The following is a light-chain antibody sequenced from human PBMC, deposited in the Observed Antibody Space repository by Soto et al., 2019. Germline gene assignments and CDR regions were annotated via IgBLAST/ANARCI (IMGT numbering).Light chain of an antibody. CDR2: DVS. V-gene: IGLV2-14*03. CDR1: ISDVGGNKF. CDR3: SSFTSTNYV. J-gene: IGLJ1*01. Sequence: QSALTQPASVSGSPGQSITISCTGTISDVGGNKFVSWYQQYPGKAPKLMICDVSNRPSGVSNRFSGSKSGNTASLTISGLQAEDEADYYCSSFTSTNYVFGTGTKLTVL.